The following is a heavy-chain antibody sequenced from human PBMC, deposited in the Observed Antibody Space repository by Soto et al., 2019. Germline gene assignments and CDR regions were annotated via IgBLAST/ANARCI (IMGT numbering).Heavy chain of an antibody. D-gene: IGHD3-10*01. J-gene: IGHJ5*02. CDR3: ARDIKYYYGSGAFDP. V-gene: IGHV1-2*02. CDR2: INPNSGGT. Sequence: ASVEVSCKXSGYTFTGYYMHWVRQAPGQGLEWMGWINPNSGGTNYAQKFQGRVTMTRDTSISTAYMELSRLRSDDTAVYYCARDIKYYYGSGAFDPWGQGTLVTVSS. CDR1: GYTFTGYY.